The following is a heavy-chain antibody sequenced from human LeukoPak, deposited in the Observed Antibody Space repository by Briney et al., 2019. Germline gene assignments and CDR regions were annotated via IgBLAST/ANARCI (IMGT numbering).Heavy chain of an antibody. CDR1: GFTFSTFA. CDR3: AKEVPGPGWYTVDY. Sequence: PGGSLTLSCAASGFTFSTFALSWFRQAPGKGLEWVSAISSVSRTYYAGSVKGRSAISRDNSENRLFLHMNSLRSEDTAIYYCAKEVPGPGWYTVDYWGQGTLVTVSS. CDR2: ISSVSRT. D-gene: IGHD6-19*01. J-gene: IGHJ4*02. V-gene: IGHV3-23*01.